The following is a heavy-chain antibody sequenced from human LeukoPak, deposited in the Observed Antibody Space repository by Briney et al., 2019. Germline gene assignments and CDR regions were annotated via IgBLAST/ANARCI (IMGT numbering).Heavy chain of an antibody. Sequence: ASVNVSCTASGYTFTSYDTNWVRQATGQGQEWMGWMNPNSGSTGYAQKFQGRVTITRNTSISTAYMELSGLRSEDTAVYYCARGRWTGYPYYFEYWGQGTLVTVSS. V-gene: IGHV1-8*03. D-gene: IGHD5-12*01. J-gene: IGHJ4*02. CDR1: GYTFTSYD. CDR2: MNPNSGST. CDR3: ARGRWTGYPYYFEY.